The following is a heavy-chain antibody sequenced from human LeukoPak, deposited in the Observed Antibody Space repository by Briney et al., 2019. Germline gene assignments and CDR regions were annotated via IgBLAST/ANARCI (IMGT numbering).Heavy chain of an antibody. CDR2: IRQDGREK. D-gene: IGHD3-3*01. CDR1: GFTFSNYW. CDR3: ARGHYDFWSGYYSPGDAFDI. Sequence: GGSLRLSCATSGFTFSNYWMSWVRQAPGKGLEWVANIRQDGREKYYVDSVRGRFTISRDNAKNSLYLQMNSLRAEDTAVYYCARGHYDFWSGYYSPGDAFDIWGQGTMVTVSS. V-gene: IGHV3-7*01. J-gene: IGHJ3*02.